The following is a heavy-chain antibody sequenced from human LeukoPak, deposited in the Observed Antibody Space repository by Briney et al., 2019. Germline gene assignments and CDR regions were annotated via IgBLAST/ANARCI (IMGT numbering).Heavy chain of an antibody. Sequence: GRSLRLSCAASGFTFSSYAMRWVRQAPGKGLEWVAVISYDGSNKYYADSVKGRFTISRDNSKNTLYLQMNSLRAEDTAVYYCARDRCGGDCYFYYYYGMDVWGQGTTVTVSS. V-gene: IGHV3-30-3*01. J-gene: IGHJ6*02. CDR2: ISYDGSNK. CDR1: GFTFSSYA. CDR3: ARDRCGGDCYFYYYYGMDV. D-gene: IGHD2-21*02.